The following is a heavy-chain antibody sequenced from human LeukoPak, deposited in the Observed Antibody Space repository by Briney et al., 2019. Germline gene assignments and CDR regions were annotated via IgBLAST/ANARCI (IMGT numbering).Heavy chain of an antibody. CDR2: IGYTGDST. CDR3: AKSPTVDAAFDI. Sequence: PGGSLRLSCAASGFTFSSYAMNWVPQAPGKGLEWVSGIGYTGDSTFYADSVKGRFTVSRDSSKNTLFLHMNSLRAEDTALYYCAKSPTVDAAFDIWGQGTMVTVSS. D-gene: IGHD4-23*01. V-gene: IGHV3-23*01. J-gene: IGHJ3*02. CDR1: GFTFSSYA.